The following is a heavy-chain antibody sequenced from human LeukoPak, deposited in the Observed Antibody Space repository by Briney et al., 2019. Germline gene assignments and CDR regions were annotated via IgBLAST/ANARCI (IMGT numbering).Heavy chain of an antibody. V-gene: IGHV4-61*08. CDR3: ARSLGYCSGGSCYLFFFDY. CDR2: IYYSGST. Sequence: SSETLSLTCTVSGGSISSGGYYWSWIRQPPGKGLEWIGYIYYSGSTNYNPSLKSRVTISVDTSKNQFSLKLSSVTAANTAVYYCARSLGYCSGGSCYLFFFDYWGQGTLVTVSP. J-gene: IGHJ4*02. D-gene: IGHD2-15*01. CDR1: GGSISSGGYY.